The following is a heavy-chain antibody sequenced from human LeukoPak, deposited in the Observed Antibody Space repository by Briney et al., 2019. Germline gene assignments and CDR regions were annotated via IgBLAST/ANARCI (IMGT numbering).Heavy chain of an antibody. CDR2: IKQDGSEK. Sequence: GESLKISCAASGFTFSSYWMSWVRQAPGKGLEWVANIKQDGSEKYYVDSVKGRFTISRDNAKNSLYLQMNSLRAEDTAVYYCARKYHDAFDIWGQGTMVTVSS. J-gene: IGHJ3*02. CDR1: GFTFSSYW. D-gene: IGHD6-6*01. CDR3: ARKYHDAFDI. V-gene: IGHV3-7*01.